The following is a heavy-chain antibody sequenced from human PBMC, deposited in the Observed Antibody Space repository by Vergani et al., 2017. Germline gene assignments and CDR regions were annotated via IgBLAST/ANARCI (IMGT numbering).Heavy chain of an antibody. V-gene: IGHV3-73*01. CDR2: IRSKANSYAT. Sequence: VQLVESGGGVVQPGGSLRLSCAASGFTFSGSAMHWVRQASGKGLEWVGRIRSKANSYATAYAASVKGRFTISRDNSKNTLYLQMNSLRAEDTAVYYCAQSSPRWFGENYYYGMDVWGQGTTVTVSS. CDR1: GFTFSGSA. D-gene: IGHD3-10*01. J-gene: IGHJ6*02. CDR3: AQSSPRWFGENYYYGMDV.